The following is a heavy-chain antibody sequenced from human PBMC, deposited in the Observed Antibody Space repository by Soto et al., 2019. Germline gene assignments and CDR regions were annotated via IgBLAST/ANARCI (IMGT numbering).Heavy chain of an antibody. CDR1: GGSISSGGYY. CDR3: ARAGLGTVTSYPDD. CDR2: IYYSGST. Sequence: QVQLQESGPGLVKPSQTLSLTCTVSGGSISSGGYYWSWIRQHPGKGLEWIGYIYYSGSTYYNPSLKSRVTISVDTSESQFSLKLSSVTAADMAVYYCARAGLGTVTSYPDDWGPGTLVTVSS. D-gene: IGHD4-17*01. V-gene: IGHV4-31*03. J-gene: IGHJ4*02.